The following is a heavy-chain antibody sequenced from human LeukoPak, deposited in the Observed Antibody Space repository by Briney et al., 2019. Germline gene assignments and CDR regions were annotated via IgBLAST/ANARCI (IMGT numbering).Heavy chain of an antibody. Sequence: PSETLSLTCTVSGGSISSSSYYWGWIRQPPGKGLEWIGSIYYSGSTYYNPSLKSRVTISVDTSKNQFSLKLSSVTAADTAVYYCARDLGDYYDSSGYYYNWFDPWGQGTLVTVSS. CDR3: ARDLGDYYDSSGYYYNWFDP. D-gene: IGHD3-22*01. CDR1: GGSISSSSYY. J-gene: IGHJ5*02. CDR2: IYYSGST. V-gene: IGHV4-39*07.